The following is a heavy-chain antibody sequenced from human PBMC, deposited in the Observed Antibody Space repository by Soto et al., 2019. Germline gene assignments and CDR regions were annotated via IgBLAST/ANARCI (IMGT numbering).Heavy chain of an antibody. V-gene: IGHV3-23*01. CDR1: RFPSGYHA. Sequence: PGGSLRLSCAASRFPSGYHAMNLVRQSPGKGLEWVSTISSNGENTHYADSVKGRFIISSDNSSNTVALQMNSLRVEDTAIYYCVSWVDAHFDSWGQGTLVTVSS. CDR2: ISSNGENT. CDR3: VSWVDAHFDS. J-gene: IGHJ4*01. D-gene: IGHD2-15*01.